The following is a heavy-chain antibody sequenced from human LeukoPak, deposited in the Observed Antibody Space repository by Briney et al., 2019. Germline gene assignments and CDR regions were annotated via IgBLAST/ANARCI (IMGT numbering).Heavy chain of an antibody. Sequence: GGSLRLSCAASGFTFSSYWMTWVRQAPGKGLEWVAYIKKDGSEKYYVDSVKGRFTISRDNAKNSLYLQMNSLRAEDTAVYYCARDRVIARMGDPYGMDVWGQGTTVTVSS. CDR1: GFTFSSYW. D-gene: IGHD3-16*01. CDR2: IKKDGSEK. J-gene: IGHJ6*02. CDR3: ARDRVIARMGDPYGMDV. V-gene: IGHV3-7*01.